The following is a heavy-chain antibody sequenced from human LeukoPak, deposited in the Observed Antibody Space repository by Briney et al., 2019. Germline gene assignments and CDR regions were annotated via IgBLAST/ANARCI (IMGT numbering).Heavy chain of an antibody. CDR3: ASSRGGPFDY. CDR2: IYYSGTT. D-gene: IGHD3-10*01. Sequence: SETLSLTCTVSGGSISSYYWSWIRQPPGKGLEWIGYIYYSGTTNYNPSLKSRLTISVDTSKNQFSLKLSSVTAADTAVYYCASSRGGPFDYWGQGTLVTVPS. V-gene: IGHV4-59*01. J-gene: IGHJ4*02. CDR1: GGSISSYY.